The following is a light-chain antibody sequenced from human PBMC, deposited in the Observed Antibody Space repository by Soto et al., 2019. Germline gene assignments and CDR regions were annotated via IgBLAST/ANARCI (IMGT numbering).Light chain of an antibody. CDR2: EGS. V-gene: IGLV2-23*01. CDR3: CSYAGASTYV. J-gene: IGLJ1*01. CDR1: SRDVGAFNY. Sequence: QSALTQPASVSGSPGQSITISCTGTSRDVGAFNYVSWYQQHPGKAPKLMIYEGSKRPSGVSNRFSGSKSGNTASLTISGLQAEDEADYYCCSYAGASTYVFGSGTKLTVL.